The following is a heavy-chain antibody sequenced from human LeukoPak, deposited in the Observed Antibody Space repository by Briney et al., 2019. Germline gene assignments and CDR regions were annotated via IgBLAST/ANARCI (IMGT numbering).Heavy chain of an antibody. CDR2: FDPEDGET. CDR3: ATDPVYGSGRSPNYYYYGMDV. Sequence: ASVKVSCKVSGYTLTELSMHWVRQAPGKGLEWMGGFDPEDGETIYAQKFQGRVTMTEDTSTDTAYMELSSLRSEDTAVYYCATDPVYGSGRSPNYYYYGMDVWGQGTTVTVSS. CDR1: GYTLTELS. D-gene: IGHD3-10*01. V-gene: IGHV1-24*01. J-gene: IGHJ6*02.